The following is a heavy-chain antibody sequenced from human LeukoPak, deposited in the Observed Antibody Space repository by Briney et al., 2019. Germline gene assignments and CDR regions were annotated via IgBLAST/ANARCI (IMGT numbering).Heavy chain of an antibody. Sequence: SETLSLTCTVSGGSISSSSYYWGWIRQPPGKGLEWIGSIYYSGSTYYNPSLKSRVTISVDTSKNQFSLKLSSVTAADTAVYYCASQWDSLTGPTIFDYWGQGTLVTVSS. J-gene: IGHJ4*02. V-gene: IGHV4-39*07. CDR2: IYYSGST. CDR1: GGSISSSSYY. CDR3: ASQWDSLTGPTIFDY. D-gene: IGHD3-9*01.